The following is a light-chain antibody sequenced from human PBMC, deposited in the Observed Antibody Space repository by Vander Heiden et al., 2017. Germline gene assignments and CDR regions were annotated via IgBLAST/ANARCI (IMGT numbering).Light chain of an antibody. Sequence: QSVVTQPPSVSGAPGQGGTISCTGTIPHIGAGPHVHWYQQRPGTAPKRLIFTNCNRPSGAPDRFSGSKAGTSASLAIAGLQADEEADYYCQSYDTSLSGSRVFGTGTKFTVL. CDR2: TNC. CDR3: QSYDTSLSGSRV. V-gene: IGLV1-40*01. CDR1: IPHIGAGPH. J-gene: IGLJ1*01.